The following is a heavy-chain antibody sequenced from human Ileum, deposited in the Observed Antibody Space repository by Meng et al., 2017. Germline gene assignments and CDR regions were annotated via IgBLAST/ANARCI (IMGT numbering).Heavy chain of an antibody. J-gene: IGHJ4*02. Sequence: QGSGPGLRKSSGTRSSTCAVSCGSSSTCDWWRWVRQPPGKGLEWIGEIHHSGSTNYNPSLKSRVTISVDKSKNQFSLKLNSVTAADTAVYYCAREWSGSYRHFDYWGQGTLVTVSS. V-gene: IGHV4-4*02. D-gene: IGHD1-26*01. CDR2: IHHSGST. CDR3: AREWSGSYRHFDY. CDR1: CGSSSTCDW.